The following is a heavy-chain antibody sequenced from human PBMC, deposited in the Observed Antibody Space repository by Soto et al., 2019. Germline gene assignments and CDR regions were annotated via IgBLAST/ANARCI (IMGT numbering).Heavy chain of an antibody. D-gene: IGHD6-6*01. CDR1: GGSISSSSYY. CDR2: IYYSRST. J-gene: IGHJ6*02. CDR3: ARPTVEYSSSRGYYYYGMDV. V-gene: IGHV4-39*01. Sequence: LSLTCTVSGGSISSSSYYWGWIRQPPGKGLEWIGSIYYSRSTYYNPSLKSRVTISVDTSKNQFSLKLSSVTAADTAVYYCARPTVEYSSSRGYYYYGMDVWGQGTTVTVSS.